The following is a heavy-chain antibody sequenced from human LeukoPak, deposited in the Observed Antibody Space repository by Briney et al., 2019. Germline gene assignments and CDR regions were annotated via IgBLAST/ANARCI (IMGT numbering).Heavy chain of an antibody. V-gene: IGHV4-4*07. CDR1: GGSISSYY. Sequence: WETLSLTCTVSGGSISSYYLSWIRQPAGKGLEWIGRIYTSGSTNYNPSLMRRGTMSFDTSTNLVSLKLSSVTAADTAVYYCAGDYDFWRGYSNYWGQGTLVTVSS. J-gene: IGHJ4*02. CDR2: IYTSGST. CDR3: AGDYDFWRGYSNY. D-gene: IGHD3-3*01.